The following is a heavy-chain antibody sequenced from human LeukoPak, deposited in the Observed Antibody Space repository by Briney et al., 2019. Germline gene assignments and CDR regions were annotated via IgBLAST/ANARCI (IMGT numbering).Heavy chain of an antibody. CDR1: GGSISSSSYY. CDR3: ARLPLVLLCGDYEAYGMDV. CDR2: IYYSGSN. J-gene: IGHJ6*02. V-gene: IGHV4-39*01. Sequence: WETLSLTCTVSGGSISSSSYYWGWIRQPPGKGREWIGSIYYSGSNYYNPSLKSRVTISVDTSKNQFSLKLSSVTAADTAVYYCARLPLVLLCGDYEAYGMDVWGQGTTVTVS. D-gene: IGHD4-17*01.